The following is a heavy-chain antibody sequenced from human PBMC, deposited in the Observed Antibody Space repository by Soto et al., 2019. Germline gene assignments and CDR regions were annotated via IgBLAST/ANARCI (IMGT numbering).Heavy chain of an antibody. Sequence: QVQLVQSGAEVKKPGSSVKVSCKASGGTFSSYTISWVRQAPGQGLEWMGRIIPILGIANYAQKFRGRVTITADKSTSTAYMELSSLRAEDTAVYYCARSPPKQDLWSGYFFDYWGQGTLVIVSS. J-gene: IGHJ4*02. CDR3: ARSPPKQDLWSGYFFDY. CDR1: GGTFSSYT. CDR2: IIPILGIA. D-gene: IGHD3-3*01. V-gene: IGHV1-69*02.